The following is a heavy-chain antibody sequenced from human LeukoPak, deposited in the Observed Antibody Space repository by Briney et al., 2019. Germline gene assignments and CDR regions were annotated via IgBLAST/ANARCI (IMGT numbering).Heavy chain of an antibody. CDR1: GYTFISYF. CDR2: INPSAGNT. V-gene: IGHV1-46*01. D-gene: IGHD1-14*01. Sequence: ASVKVSCKASGYTFISYFIHWVRQAPGQGLEWMGIINPSAGNTSYAQKFQGRVTITRATSTSTVYMELISLRSEDTAVYYCAKAEEKSRAYYYYAMDVWGQGTTVTVSS. J-gene: IGHJ6*02. CDR3: AKAEEKSRAYYYYAMDV.